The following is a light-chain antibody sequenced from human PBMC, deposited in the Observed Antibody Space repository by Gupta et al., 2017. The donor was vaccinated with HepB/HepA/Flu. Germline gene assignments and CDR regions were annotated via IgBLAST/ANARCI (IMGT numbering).Light chain of an antibody. V-gene: IGLV1-44*01. J-gene: IGLJ2*01. Sequence: QSVLIQPPSASGTPGQRVNVSCSGSSSNIGSKTVSWYQQLPGTAPKLVIYSNDQRPSGVPDRFSGSKSGTSASLAINGLQSEDEADYYCSAWDASLNGVLFGGGTKLTVL. CDR2: SND. CDR1: SSNIGSKT. CDR3: SAWDASLNGVL.